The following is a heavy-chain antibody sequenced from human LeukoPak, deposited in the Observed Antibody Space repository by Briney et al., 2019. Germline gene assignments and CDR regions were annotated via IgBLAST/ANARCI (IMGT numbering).Heavy chain of an antibody. J-gene: IGHJ4*02. Sequence: QPGGSLILSCAASGFNFSTSWMNWVRQAPGKGLEWVSRIKPDASTTTYADFVKGRVTISRDNAKNTLYLQMNSLRAEDTAVYYCARGGSPFYWGQGILVTVSS. CDR1: GFNFSTSW. CDR2: IKPDASTT. D-gene: IGHD3-10*01. CDR3: ARGGSPFY. V-gene: IGHV3-74*01.